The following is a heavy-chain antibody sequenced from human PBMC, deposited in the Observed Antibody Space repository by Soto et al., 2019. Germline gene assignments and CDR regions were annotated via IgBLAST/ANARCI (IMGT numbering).Heavy chain of an antibody. Sequence: SSETLSLTCTVSGGSISRSNYYWGWVRQPPGQGLEWIGSIYYSENTYYNPSLKSRVTIYLDTSKNQFSLKLSSVTAADTAVYYCVSRTVTTFNAFDIWGQGTMVT. J-gene: IGHJ3*02. CDR3: VSRTVTTFNAFDI. V-gene: IGHV4-39*01. CDR1: GGSISRSNYY. D-gene: IGHD4-17*01. CDR2: IYYSENT.